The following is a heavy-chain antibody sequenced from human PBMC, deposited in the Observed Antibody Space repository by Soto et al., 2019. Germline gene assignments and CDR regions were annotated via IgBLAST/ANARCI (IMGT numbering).Heavy chain of an antibody. V-gene: IGHV5-10-1*01. CDR1: GYSFTIYW. CDR2: IDPSDSYT. J-gene: IGHJ6*02. Sequence: GESLKISCKGSGYSFTIYWISWVRQMPGKGLEWMGRIDPSDSYTNYSPSFQGHVTISADKSISTAYLQWSSLKASDTAMYYCARSXSGYDLLVGYYYYGMDVWGQGTTVTVSS. D-gene: IGHD5-12*01. CDR3: ARSXSGYDLLVGYYYYGMDV.